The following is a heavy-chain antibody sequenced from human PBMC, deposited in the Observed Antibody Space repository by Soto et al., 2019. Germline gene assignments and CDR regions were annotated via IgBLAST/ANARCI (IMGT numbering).Heavy chain of an antibody. D-gene: IGHD1-26*01. Sequence: SVKVSCKASGGTFSSYAISWVRQAPGQGLEWMGGIIPIFGTANYAQKFQGRVTITADKSTSTAYMELSSLRSEDTAVYYCARGFVGGSYYSYYYYGMDVWGQETTVTV. J-gene: IGHJ6*02. CDR1: GGTFSSYA. CDR2: IIPIFGTA. V-gene: IGHV1-69*06. CDR3: ARGFVGGSYYSYYYYGMDV.